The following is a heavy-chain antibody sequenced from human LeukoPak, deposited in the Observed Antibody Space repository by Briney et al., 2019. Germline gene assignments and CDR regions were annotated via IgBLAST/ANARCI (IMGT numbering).Heavy chain of an antibody. V-gene: IGHV3-21*01. J-gene: IGHJ4*02. CDR3: ARGYSSGWYFDY. D-gene: IGHD6-19*01. CDR2: ISSSSSYI. Sequence: GGSLRLSCAASGFTFSSYSMNWVRQAPGKGLEWVSSISSSSSYIYYADSVKGRFTISRDNAKNSLYLQMNSLGAEDTAVYYCARGYSSGWYFDYWGQGTLVTVSS. CDR1: GFTFSSYS.